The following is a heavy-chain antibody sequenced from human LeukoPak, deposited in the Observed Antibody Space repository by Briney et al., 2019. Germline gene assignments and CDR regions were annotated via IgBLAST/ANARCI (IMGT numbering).Heavy chain of an antibody. CDR2: INPNSGGT. CDR3: ARDRYDSSGYYYVDY. D-gene: IGHD3-22*01. CDR1: GYTFTGYY. J-gene: IGHJ4*02. V-gene: IGHV1-2*02. Sequence: GASVKVSCKASGYTFTGYYMRWVRQAPGQGLEWMGWINPNSGGTNYAQKFQGRVTMTRDTSISTAYMELSRLRSDDTAVYYCARDRYDSSGYYYVDYWGQGTLVTVSS.